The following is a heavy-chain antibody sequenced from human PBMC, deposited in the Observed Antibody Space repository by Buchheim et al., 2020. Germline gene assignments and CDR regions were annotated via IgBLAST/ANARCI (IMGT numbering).Heavy chain of an antibody. J-gene: IGHJ6*02. CDR1: GFTFSSYW. CDR3: ARAQGGDIVVALSGMDV. CDR2: INSDGSST. D-gene: IGHD2-21*01. V-gene: IGHV3-74*01. Sequence: EVQLVESGGGLVQPGGSLRLSCAASGFTFSSYWMHWVRQAPGKGLVWVSRINSDGSSTSYADSVKGRFTISRDNAKNTLYLQMHSLRAEDTAVYYCARAQGGDIVVALSGMDVWGQGTT.